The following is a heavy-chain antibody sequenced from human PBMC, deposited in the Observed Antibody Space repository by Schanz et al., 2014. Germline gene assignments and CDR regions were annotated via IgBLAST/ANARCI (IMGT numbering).Heavy chain of an antibody. CDR1: GFTLSNSD. J-gene: IGHJ4*02. CDR3: ARAHGNNWYGKGLDY. CDR2: IGYLGDT. D-gene: IGHD1-1*01. Sequence: EVQLVESGGGLVKPGGSLRLSCAASGFTLSNSDMHWVRQGTGKGLEWVSTIGYLGDTYYPDSVKGRFTISRDNSKNTLYLQMNSLRADDTAVYFCARAHGNNWYGKGLDYWGQGTQVTVSS. V-gene: IGHV3-13*01.